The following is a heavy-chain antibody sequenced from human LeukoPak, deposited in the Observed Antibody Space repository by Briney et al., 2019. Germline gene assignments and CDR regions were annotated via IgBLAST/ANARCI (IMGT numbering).Heavy chain of an antibody. J-gene: IGHJ4*02. CDR2: ISWNSGSV. CDR1: GFTFDDYA. V-gene: IGHV3-9*03. CDR3: AKDIHRGSSSFLDY. D-gene: IGHD6-6*01. Sequence: GGSLRLSCAASGFTFDDYAMHWVRQAPGKGLEWVSGISWNSGSVGYADSVKGRFTISRDNAKNSLYLQMNSLRAEDMALYYCAKDIHRGSSSFLDYWGRGTLVTVSS.